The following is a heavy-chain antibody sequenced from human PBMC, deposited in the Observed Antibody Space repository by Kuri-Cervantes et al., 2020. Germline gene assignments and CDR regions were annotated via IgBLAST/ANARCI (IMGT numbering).Heavy chain of an antibody. J-gene: IGHJ4*02. Sequence: GESLKISCAASGFTFSSYSMTWVRQAPGKGLEWVSSIIYTSAYTYYADSVKGRFTISRDNSKSTLYLQMNSLRAEDTAVYYCAKDSLPRITVAGDSYWGQGTLVTVSS. CDR3: AKDSLPRITVAGDSY. V-gene: IGHV3-21*04. D-gene: IGHD6-19*01. CDR1: GFTFSSYS. CDR2: IIYTSAYT.